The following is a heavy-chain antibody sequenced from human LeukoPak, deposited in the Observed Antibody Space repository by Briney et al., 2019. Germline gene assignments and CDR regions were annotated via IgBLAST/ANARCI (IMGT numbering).Heavy chain of an antibody. J-gene: IGHJ4*02. V-gene: IGHV3-21*06. CDR1: GFTFSSYS. Sequence: GGSLRLSCAASGFTFSSYSMNWVRQAPGKGLEWVSSISSSSSYIYYADSVKGRFTISRDNAKYSVYLQMSSLRAEDTAVYYCTTYGRDGYRGYFWGQGALVTVSS. CDR2: ISSSSSYI. D-gene: IGHD5-24*01. CDR3: TTYGRDGYRGYF.